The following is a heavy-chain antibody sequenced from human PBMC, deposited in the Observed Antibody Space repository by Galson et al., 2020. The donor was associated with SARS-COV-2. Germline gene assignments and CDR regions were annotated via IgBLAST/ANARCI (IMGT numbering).Heavy chain of an antibody. CDR1: GGSISSSTTHY. D-gene: IGHD3-16*01. V-gene: IGHV4-39*01. J-gene: IGHJ6*02. CDR2: ISYSGND. Sequence: SETLSLTCTVSGGSISSSTTHYWGWIRQPPGKGLDWIGSISYSGNDFYNPSLNSRVTISVDTSKNQFSLKVTSVTAADTAVYYCARQAYSSAYYYYGMDVCGQGTTVTVSS. CDR3: ARQAYSSAYYYYGMDV.